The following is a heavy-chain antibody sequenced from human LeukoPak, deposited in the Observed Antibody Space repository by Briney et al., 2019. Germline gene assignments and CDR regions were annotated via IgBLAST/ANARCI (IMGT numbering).Heavy chain of an antibody. J-gene: IGHJ4*02. CDR2: IWYDGSQE. Sequence: GGSLRLSCAASGFTFSNHGMHWVRQAPGKGLEWVANIWYDGSQEYYADTVKGRFTISRDISKNTLYLQMNSLRAEDTAVYYCAVRYFGSGSYYSMDYWGQGTLVTVSS. CDR1: GFTFSNHG. D-gene: IGHD3-10*01. V-gene: IGHV3-33*01. CDR3: AVRYFGSGSYYSMDY.